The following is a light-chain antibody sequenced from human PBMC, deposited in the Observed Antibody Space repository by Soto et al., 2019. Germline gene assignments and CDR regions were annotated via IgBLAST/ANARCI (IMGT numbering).Light chain of an antibody. CDR1: QDINYW. V-gene: IGKV1-5*03. Sequence: DIQMTQSPSTLSAFVGDRVTITCRAGQDINYWLAWYQQKPGKAPKLLIYKASTLETGVPPRFSGSGSGTELTLTITSLQSDAFATYYCQQYNSYSPWTCGQGTKVEIK. CDR3: QQYNSYSPWT. CDR2: KAS. J-gene: IGKJ1*01.